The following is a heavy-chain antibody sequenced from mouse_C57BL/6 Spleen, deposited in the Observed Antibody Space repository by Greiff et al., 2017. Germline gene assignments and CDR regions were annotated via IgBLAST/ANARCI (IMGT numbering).Heavy chain of an antibody. V-gene: IGHV1-55*01. CDR2: IYPGSGST. Sequence: VQLQQPGAELVKPGASVKMSCKASGYTFTSYWITWVKQRPGQGLEWIGDIYPGSGSTNYNEKFKSKATLTVDTSSSTAYMQLSILTSEDSAVYYGARGDYGSKRGFAYWGQGTLVTVSA. D-gene: IGHD1-1*01. CDR1: GYTFTSYW. J-gene: IGHJ3*01. CDR3: ARGDYGSKRGFAY.